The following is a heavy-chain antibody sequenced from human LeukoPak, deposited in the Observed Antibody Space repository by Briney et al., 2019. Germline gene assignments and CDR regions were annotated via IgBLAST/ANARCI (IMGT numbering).Heavy chain of an antibody. Sequence: PSETLSLTCTVSGGSISSSSYHWGWIRQPPGKGLEWIGSIYYGGSTYYNPSLKSRVTISVDTSKKQFSLKLTSVTAADAAVYYCARLGDYYDSSGYFDAFDIWGQGTMVTVFS. V-gene: IGHV4-39*01. CDR2: IYYGGST. CDR1: GGSISSSSYH. D-gene: IGHD3-22*01. CDR3: ARLGDYYDSSGYFDAFDI. J-gene: IGHJ3*02.